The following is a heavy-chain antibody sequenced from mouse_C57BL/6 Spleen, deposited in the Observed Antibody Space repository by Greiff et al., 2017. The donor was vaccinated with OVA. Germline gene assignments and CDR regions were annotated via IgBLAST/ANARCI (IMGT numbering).Heavy chain of an antibody. CDR1: GYTFTSYW. J-gene: IGHJ2*01. CDR2: IYPGSGST. Sequence: QVQLQQSGAELVKPGASVKMSCKASGYTFTSYWITWVKQRPGQGLEWIGDIYPGSGSTNYNEKFKSKATLTVDTSSSTAYMQLSSLTSEDSAVYYCARWDYDEGRYFDYWGQGTTLTVSS. D-gene: IGHD2-4*01. CDR3: ARWDYDEGRYFDY. V-gene: IGHV1-55*01.